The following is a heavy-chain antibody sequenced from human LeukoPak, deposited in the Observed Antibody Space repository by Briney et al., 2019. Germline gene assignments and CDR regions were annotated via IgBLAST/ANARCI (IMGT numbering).Heavy chain of an antibody. V-gene: IGHV3-21*01. D-gene: IGHD6-6*01. CDR1: GFTFSSYS. CDR3: ASSLDPRSSSSVYPTTTIDY. J-gene: IGHJ4*02. Sequence: GGSLRLPCAASGFTFSSYSMNWVRQAPGKGLEWVSSISSSSSYIYYADSVKGRFTISRDNAKNSLYLQMNSLRAEDTAVYYCASSLDPRSSSSVYPTTTIDYWGQGTLVTVSS. CDR2: ISSSSSYI.